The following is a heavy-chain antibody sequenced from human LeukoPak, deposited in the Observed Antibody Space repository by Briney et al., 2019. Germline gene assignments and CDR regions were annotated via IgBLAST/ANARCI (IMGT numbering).Heavy chain of an antibody. CDR3: AHRRSYGDYDY. J-gene: IGHJ4*02. Sequence: SGPTLVNPTQTLTLTCTFSGFSFSTSEVAVGWIRQPPGKALEWLALIFWDDDDRYSPSLKNRLTITKDTSNNQVVLTMTSMDPLDTPTYYCAHRRSYGDYDYWGQGTLVSVSS. CDR2: IFWDDDD. D-gene: IGHD4-17*01. V-gene: IGHV2-5*02. CDR1: GFSFSTSEVA.